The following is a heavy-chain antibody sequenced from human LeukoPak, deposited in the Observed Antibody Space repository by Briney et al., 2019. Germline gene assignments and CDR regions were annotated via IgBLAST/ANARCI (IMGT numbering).Heavy chain of an antibody. D-gene: IGHD3-10*01. Sequence: GGSLRLSCAASGFTFSDYYMSWIRQAPGKGLEWVSYISNSGSTIYYADSVKGRFTISRDNAKNSLYLQMNSMRAEDTAVYYCARDRELGDYYGSGSYYNAIYYYYYYGMDVWGQGTTVTVSS. CDR1: GFTFSDYY. CDR2: ISNSGSTI. V-gene: IGHV3-11*01. J-gene: IGHJ6*02. CDR3: ARDRELGDYYGSGSYYNAIYYYYYYGMDV.